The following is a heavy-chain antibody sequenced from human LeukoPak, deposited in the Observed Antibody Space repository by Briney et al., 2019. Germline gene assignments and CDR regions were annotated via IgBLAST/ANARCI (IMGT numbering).Heavy chain of an antibody. V-gene: IGHV3-23*01. CDR3: AKTPTVYDSSGYYDS. D-gene: IGHD3-22*01. CDR1: GFTFSSCA. Sequence: AGGSLRLSCAASGFTFSSCAMSWVRQAPGKGLEWVSAISGSGGSTYYADSVKGRFTISRDNSKNTLYLQMNSLRAEDTAVYYCAKTPTVYDSSGYYDSWGQGTLVTVSS. J-gene: IGHJ5*01. CDR2: ISGSGGST.